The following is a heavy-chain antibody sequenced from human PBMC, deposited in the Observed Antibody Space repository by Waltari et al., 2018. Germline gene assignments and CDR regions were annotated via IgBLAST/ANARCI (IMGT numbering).Heavy chain of an antibody. Sequence: VSCKDSGYTFTDFFIHWVRQAPGQGLEWMGRINPNSGDTSYAQRFQGRVTMTGDTSITTAYMELTGLRSDDTAIYYCARSGGGTTTFGVAEWGQGSLVTVSS. D-gene: IGHD3-3*01. CDR2: INPNSGDT. J-gene: IGHJ4*02. CDR3: ARSGGGTTTFGVAE. V-gene: IGHV1-2*06. CDR1: GYTFTDFF.